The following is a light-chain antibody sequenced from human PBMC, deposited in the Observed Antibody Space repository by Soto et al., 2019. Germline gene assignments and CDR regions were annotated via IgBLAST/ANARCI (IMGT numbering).Light chain of an antibody. CDR2: ATS. CDR1: QSVDSSY. Sequence: EIVLTQSPGTLSLSPGERATLSCRASQSVDSSYLAWYQQKPGQAPRLLIYATSSRATGIPGRFSGSGSGTDFTLAISRLEPEDFAVYYCQQYGNSVTFGGGTKVEIK. J-gene: IGKJ4*01. CDR3: QQYGNSVT. V-gene: IGKV3-20*01.